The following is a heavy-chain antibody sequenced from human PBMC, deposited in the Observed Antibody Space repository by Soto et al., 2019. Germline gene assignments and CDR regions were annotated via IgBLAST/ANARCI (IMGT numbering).Heavy chain of an antibody. J-gene: IGHJ4*02. CDR2: INHSGST. V-gene: IGHV4-34*01. Sequence: SETLSLTCAVYGGSFSGYYWSWIRQPPGKGLEWIGEINHSGSTNYNPSLKSRVTISVDTSKNQFSLKLSSVTAADTAVYYCARLGVVIALDYWGQGTLVTVS. CDR3: ARLGVVIALDY. CDR1: GGSFSGYY. D-gene: IGHD3-3*01.